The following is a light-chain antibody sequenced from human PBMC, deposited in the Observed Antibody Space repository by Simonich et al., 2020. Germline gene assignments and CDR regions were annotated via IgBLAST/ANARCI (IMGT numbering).Light chain of an antibody. V-gene: IGLV1-44*01. J-gene: IGLJ2*01. CDR1: SSNIGSNT. Sequence: QSGLTQPPSASGTPGQRVTISCSGSSSNIGSNTVNWYQQLPGTAPKLLIYRNNQLPSGVPDRFSGSKSGTSASLAISGLQSEDEADYYCAAWDDSLNGVVFGGGTKLTVL. CDR2: RNN. CDR3: AAWDDSLNGVV.